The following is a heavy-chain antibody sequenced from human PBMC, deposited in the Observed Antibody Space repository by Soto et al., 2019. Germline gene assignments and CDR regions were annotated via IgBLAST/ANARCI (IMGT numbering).Heavy chain of an antibody. V-gene: IGHV1-18*01. D-gene: IGHD6-19*01. Sequence: QVQLVQSGAAVKKPGASVTVSCKTSGYTFSNYGINWVRQAPGQGLEWMGWISGYNGNTNYAQTVQGRVTMTTDTSPGTVYMELRSLKSDDTAIYYCSRFIMVGGWFDPNYYHGMDVWGQGTTVTVSS. CDR3: SRFIMVGGWFDPNYYHGMDV. J-gene: IGHJ6*02. CDR2: ISGYNGNT. CDR1: GYTFSNYG.